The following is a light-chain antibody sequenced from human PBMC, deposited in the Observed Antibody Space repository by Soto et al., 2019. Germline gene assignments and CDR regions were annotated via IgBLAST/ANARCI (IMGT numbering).Light chain of an antibody. CDR2: EVS. Sequence: QSALTQPASVSGSPGQSITISCTGTSSDVGDYNYVSWYQQHPGKAPKLMVYEVSNRPSGVSNRFSGSKSGNTASLTISGLQAEDEADDYCSSYTSNSLGVFGTGTKLTVL. CDR3: SSYTSNSLGV. J-gene: IGLJ1*01. CDR1: SSDVGDYNY. V-gene: IGLV2-14*01.